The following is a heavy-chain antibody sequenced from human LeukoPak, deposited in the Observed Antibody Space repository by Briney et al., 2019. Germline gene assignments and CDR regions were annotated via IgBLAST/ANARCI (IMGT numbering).Heavy chain of an antibody. CDR2: INHSGST. J-gene: IGHJ4*02. CDR3: ARGGLLSLLDY. Sequence: SETLSLTCAVYGGSFSGYYWSWIRQPPGKGLEWIGEINHSGSTNYNPSLKSRVTISVDTSKNQFSLKLSSVTAADTAVYYCARGGLLSLLDYWGQGTLVTVSS. D-gene: IGHD2/OR15-2a*01. CDR1: GGSFSGYY. V-gene: IGHV4-34*01.